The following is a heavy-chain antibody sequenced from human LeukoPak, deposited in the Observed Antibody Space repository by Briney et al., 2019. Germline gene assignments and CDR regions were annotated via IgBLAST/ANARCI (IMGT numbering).Heavy chain of an antibody. CDR3: ARGQLTFSSSSQRGWFDP. Sequence: ASVKVSCKASGYTFTGYYMHWVRQAPGQGLEWMGWINPNSGGTNYAQKFQGRVTMTRDTSISTAYMELSRLRSDDTAVYYCARGQLTFSSSSQRGWFDPWGQGTLVTVSS. V-gene: IGHV1-2*02. J-gene: IGHJ5*02. CDR1: GYTFTGYY. D-gene: IGHD6-13*01. CDR2: INPNSGGT.